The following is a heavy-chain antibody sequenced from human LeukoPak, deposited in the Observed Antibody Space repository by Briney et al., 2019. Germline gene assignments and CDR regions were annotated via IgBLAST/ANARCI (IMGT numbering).Heavy chain of an antibody. Sequence: ASVKVSCKASGYTFTSYGISWVRQAPGQGLEWMGWISAYNGNTNYAQKLQGRVTMTTDTSTSTAYMELRSLRSDDTAVYYRARDGDILTGYYDYGMDVWGQGTTVTVSS. V-gene: IGHV1-18*01. CDR3: ARDGDILTGYYDYGMDV. D-gene: IGHD3-9*01. CDR1: GYTFTSYG. J-gene: IGHJ6*02. CDR2: ISAYNGNT.